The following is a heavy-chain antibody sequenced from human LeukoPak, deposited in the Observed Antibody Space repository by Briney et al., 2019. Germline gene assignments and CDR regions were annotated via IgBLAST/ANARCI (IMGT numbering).Heavy chain of an antibody. V-gene: IGHV3-74*01. CDR2: INTDGTVT. Sequence: EGSLRLSCAASGFTFSKYWMLWVRQAPGKGLESVSRINTDGTVTTYAGSVKGRFTVSRDNADNTMSLQMNSVRDEDTAVYYCATKQWLAPPPDSWGQGTPVTVSS. CDR3: ATKQWLAPPPDS. CDR1: GFTFSKYW. D-gene: IGHD6-19*01. J-gene: IGHJ4*02.